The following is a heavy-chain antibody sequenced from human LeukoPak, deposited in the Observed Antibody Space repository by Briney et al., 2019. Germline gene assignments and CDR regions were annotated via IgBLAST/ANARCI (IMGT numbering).Heavy chain of an antibody. Sequence: SETLSLTCAVYGGSFSGYYWSWIRQPPGKGLEWIGEINHSGSTNYNPSLKSRVTISADTSKNQFSLKLSSVTAADTAVYYCARKVPAAKGPFDYWGQGTLVTVSS. CDR1: GGSFSGYY. CDR3: ARKVPAAKGPFDY. V-gene: IGHV4-34*01. J-gene: IGHJ4*02. CDR2: INHSGST. D-gene: IGHD2-2*01.